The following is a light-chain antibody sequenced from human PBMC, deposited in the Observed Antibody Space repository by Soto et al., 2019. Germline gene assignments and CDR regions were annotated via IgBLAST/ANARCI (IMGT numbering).Light chain of an antibody. CDR1: QSIIRW. J-gene: IGKJ1*01. Sequence: DIQMTQSPSTLSASVGDRVTITCRASQSIIRWLAWYQQKPGKAPKLLIYDASSLQSGVPSRFSGSGSETEFTLTITSLQPDDSATYYCQHYNTYSGTFGQGSKV. CDR2: DAS. CDR3: QHYNTYSGT. V-gene: IGKV1-5*01.